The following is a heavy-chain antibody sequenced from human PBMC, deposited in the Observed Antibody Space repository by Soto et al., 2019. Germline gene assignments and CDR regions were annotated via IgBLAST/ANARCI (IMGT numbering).Heavy chain of an antibody. D-gene: IGHD3-22*01. CDR1: GFTFRTYG. J-gene: IGHJ4*02. CDR3: AKTITTYSGDSRGRGALVDY. CDR2: ISSDGKSE. V-gene: IGHV3-30*18. Sequence: ESGGGVVQPGRSLRLSCAASGFTFRTYGMHWVRQPPGKGLEWVAVISSDGKSEHYADPVKGRFSISRDNSKNTLSLQMNSLRVEDTAVYYCAKTITTYSGDSRGRGALVDYWGQGTLVTVSS.